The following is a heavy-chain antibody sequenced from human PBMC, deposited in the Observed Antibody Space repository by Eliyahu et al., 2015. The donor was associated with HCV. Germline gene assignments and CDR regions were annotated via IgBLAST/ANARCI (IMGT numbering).Heavy chain of an antibody. CDR2: ISSNGGST. CDR3: VNGDPSDGYCSGGSCYPY. J-gene: IGHJ4*02. D-gene: IGHD2-15*01. V-gene: IGHV3-64D*06. CDR1: GFTFSSYA. Sequence: EVQLVESGGGLVQPGGSLRLSCSASGFTFSSYAXHWVRQAPGKGLEYVSAISSNGGSTYYADSVKGRFTISRDNSKNTLYLQMSSLRAEDTAVYYCVNGDPSDGYCSGGSCYPYWGQGTLVTVSS.